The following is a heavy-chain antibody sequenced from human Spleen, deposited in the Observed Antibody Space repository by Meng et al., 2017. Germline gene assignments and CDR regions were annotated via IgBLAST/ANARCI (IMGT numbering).Heavy chain of an antibody. V-gene: IGHV3-20*04. CDR2: INWSGGNT. J-gene: IGHJ3*02. CDR1: GFTFDDYG. D-gene: IGHD2-15*01. CDR3: ARDHCSGGSCYLSAFDI. Sequence: GGSLKLSCAASGFTFDDYGMSWVRQAPGKGLEWVSGINWSGGNTGYADSVKGRFTISRDNAKNSLYLQMNSLRAEDTALYYCARDHCSGGSCYLSAFDIWGQGTMVTVSS.